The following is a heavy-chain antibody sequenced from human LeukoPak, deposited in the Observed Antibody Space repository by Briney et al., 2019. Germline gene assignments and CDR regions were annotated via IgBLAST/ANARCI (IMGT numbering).Heavy chain of an antibody. D-gene: IGHD6-13*01. CDR1: GFTFSSYA. V-gene: IGHV3-15*01. CDR2: IKSKTDGGTT. CDR3: TTDLWQLLGPDSWDY. J-gene: IGHJ4*02. Sequence: PGGSLRLSCAASGFTFSSYAMSWVRQAPGKGLEWVGRIKSKTDGGTTDYAAPVKGRFTISRDDSKNTLYLQMNSLKTEDTAVYYCTTDLWQLLGPDSWDYWGQGTLVTVSS.